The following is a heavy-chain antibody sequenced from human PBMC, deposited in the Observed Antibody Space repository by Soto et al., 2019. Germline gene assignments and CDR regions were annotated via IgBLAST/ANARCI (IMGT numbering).Heavy chain of an antibody. CDR3: AREGGGGVDC. J-gene: IGHJ4*02. CDR2: IYYGGDS. D-gene: IGHD1-26*01. Sequence: QVQLQESGPGLVKPSQTLSLTCTVSGGSISSRTSYWSWIRQHPGKGLEWIGYIYYGGDSFYNPSPKSRVTIARDTSETHFSLKRNSGTAADTAVYFWAREGGGGVDCWGQGTLVTVAS. V-gene: IGHV4-31*03. CDR1: GGSISSRTSY.